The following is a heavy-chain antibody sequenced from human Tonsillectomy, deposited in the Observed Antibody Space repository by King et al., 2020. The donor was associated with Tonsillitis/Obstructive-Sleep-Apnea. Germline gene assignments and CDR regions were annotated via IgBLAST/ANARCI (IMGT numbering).Heavy chain of an antibody. D-gene: IGHD2-2*01. Sequence: VQLQQWGAGLLKPSETLSLTCGVYGGSFSGYYWSWIRQPPGKGLEWMGELNHSGGTDYISSHKSRVTISRDTSKNQFSLRLTSVTAADTAVYYCGTNAGDYYYYMDVWGKGTTVTVSS. CDR2: LNHSGGT. J-gene: IGHJ6*03. CDR1: GGSFSGYY. V-gene: IGHV4-34*01. CDR3: GTNAGDYYYYMDV.